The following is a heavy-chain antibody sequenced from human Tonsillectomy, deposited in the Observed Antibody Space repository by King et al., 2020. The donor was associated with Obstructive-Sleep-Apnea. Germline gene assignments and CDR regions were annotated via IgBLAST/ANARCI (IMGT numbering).Heavy chain of an antibody. CDR3: AKDEVYVGPDY. V-gene: IGHV3-23*04. Sequence: VQLVESGGGLVQPGGSLRLSCAASGFTFSRYALSWVRQAPGKGLEWVSTISASGVSTFYADSVKGRFTISRDNSKNTLYLQMNSLRADDTAVYYCAKDEVYVGPDYWGQGTLVTVSS. J-gene: IGHJ4*02. D-gene: IGHD1-14*01. CDR1: GFTFSRYA. CDR2: ISASGVST.